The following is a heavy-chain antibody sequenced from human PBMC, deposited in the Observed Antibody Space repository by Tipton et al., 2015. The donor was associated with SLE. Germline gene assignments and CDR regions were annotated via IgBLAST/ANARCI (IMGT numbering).Heavy chain of an antibody. J-gene: IGHJ4*02. CDR3: ARQSGGDYYDSSGYSFPFDY. CDR2: IYYRGDT. V-gene: IGHV4-59*08. D-gene: IGHD3-22*01. CDR1: GGSISGYY. Sequence: TLSLTCTVSGGSISGYYWSWIRQPPGKGLEWIGYIYYRGDTNYNPSLKSRIAMSVDTSKNQFSLKLSSVTAADTAVYYCARQSGGDYYDSSGYSFPFDYWGQGTLVTVSS.